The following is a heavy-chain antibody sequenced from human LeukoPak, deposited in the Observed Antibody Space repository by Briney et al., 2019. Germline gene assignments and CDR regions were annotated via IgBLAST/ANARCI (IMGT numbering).Heavy chain of an antibody. D-gene: IGHD3-9*01. CDR2: IRGDGTYS. CDR1: GLTFRKYT. V-gene: IGHV3-43*01. CDR3: EKEHDNLWPNLVS. Sequence: GGSLRLSCGASGLTFRKYTIHWVRQAPGKGMEWVSLIRGDGTYSSYADSARGRFTVTRDNSRNSLYLHMSGLTSKDTALYDCEKEHDNLWPNLVSWGQGTLVTVPS. J-gene: IGHJ5*02.